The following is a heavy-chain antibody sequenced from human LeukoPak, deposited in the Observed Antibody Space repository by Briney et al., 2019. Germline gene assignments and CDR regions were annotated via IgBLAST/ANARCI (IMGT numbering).Heavy chain of an antibody. CDR3: ARLNDHYGSGNYVY. Sequence: PVGSLRLSCAASGFMFSSYAMTWVRQAPGKGLEWVSGIDTGGSTFYADSVKGRFIISRDNSKTTLYPQMNSLRIEDTAVYFCARLNDHYGSGNYVYWGQGTLVTVSS. CDR1: GFMFSSYA. V-gene: IGHV3-23*01. CDR2: IDTGGST. J-gene: IGHJ4*02. D-gene: IGHD3-10*01.